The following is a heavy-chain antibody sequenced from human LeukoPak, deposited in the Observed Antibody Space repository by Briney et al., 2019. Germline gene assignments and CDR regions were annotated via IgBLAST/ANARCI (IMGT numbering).Heavy chain of an antibody. CDR2: IYTSGST. Sequence: SETLSLTCTVSGGSISSYCWSWIRQPAGKGLEWIGRIYTSGSTNYNPSLKSRVTMSVDTSKNQFSLKLSSVTAADTAVYYCARDRMVRGVSRWFDPWGQGTLVTVSS. D-gene: IGHD3-10*01. CDR1: GGSISSYC. J-gene: IGHJ5*02. CDR3: ARDRMVRGVSRWFDP. V-gene: IGHV4-4*07.